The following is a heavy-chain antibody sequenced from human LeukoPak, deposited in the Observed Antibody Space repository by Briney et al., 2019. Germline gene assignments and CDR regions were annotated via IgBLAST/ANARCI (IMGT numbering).Heavy chain of an antibody. J-gene: IGHJ4*02. CDR2: ITSSSGTI. CDR3: ARVRDAYNYFHY. D-gene: IGHD1-20*01. CDR1: GFTFSSYS. V-gene: IGHV3-48*01. Sequence: QAGGSLRLPCAASGFTFSSYSMTWVRQSPGKGLEWVSYITSSSGTIYYADSVKGRFTISRDNAKNSLYLQMNSLRAEDTAVYYCARVRDAYNYFHYWGQGTLVTVSS.